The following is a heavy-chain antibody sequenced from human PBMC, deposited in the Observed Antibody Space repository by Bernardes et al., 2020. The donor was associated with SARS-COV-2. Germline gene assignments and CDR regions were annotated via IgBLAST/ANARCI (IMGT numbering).Heavy chain of an antibody. Sequence: GGSLRLSCAASGFTFSSYAMTWVRQAPGKGLEWVSTINTAGDSTYYADFVKGRFTISRDNSKNTLYLQMNSLRAEDTAVYYCAKDLDYYDTSNREWYFDCWGQGTLVTVSS. CDR3: AKDLDYYDTSNREWYFDC. CDR1: GFTFSSYA. D-gene: IGHD3-22*01. V-gene: IGHV3-23*01. CDR2: INTAGDST. J-gene: IGHJ4*02.